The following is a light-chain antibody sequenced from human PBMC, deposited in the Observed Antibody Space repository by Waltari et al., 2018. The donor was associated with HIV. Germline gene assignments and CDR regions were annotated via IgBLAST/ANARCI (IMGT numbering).Light chain of an antibody. CDR1: SGPIASTS. CDR2: EDT. V-gene: IGLV6-57*04. Sequence: FMLTQPHSMSASPGTTVTISCTRSSGPIASTSVQWYQQRPGGAPTTVVFEDTQRPSGVPERFSGSIDSSSNSASLTISGLKTEDEADYYCQSYDTTNHLIFGGGTKVTVL. CDR3: QSYDTTNHLI. J-gene: IGLJ2*01.